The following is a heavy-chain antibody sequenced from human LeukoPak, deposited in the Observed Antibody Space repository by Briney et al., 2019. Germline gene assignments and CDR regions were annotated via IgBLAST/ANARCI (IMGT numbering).Heavy chain of an antibody. D-gene: IGHD2-2*01. CDR2: TYYSGST. Sequence: PSETLSLTCTVSGGSISSSIYYWGWIRQPPGKGLEWIGSTYYSGSTYYNPSLKSRVIISVDTSKNQFSLKLKSVTAADMAVYYCARLADCSSTSCYDHWGQGTLVTVSP. CDR1: GGSISSSIYY. CDR3: ARLADCSSTSCYDH. J-gene: IGHJ4*02. V-gene: IGHV4-39*01.